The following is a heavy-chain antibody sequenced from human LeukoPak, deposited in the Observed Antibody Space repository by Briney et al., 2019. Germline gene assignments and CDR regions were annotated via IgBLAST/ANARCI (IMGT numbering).Heavy chain of an antibody. CDR3: AKDIKDCTNGVCDYFDY. CDR1: GFTFDDYA. V-gene: IGHV3-43*02. Sequence: PGGSLRSPCAASGFTFDDYAMHWVRQAPGKGLEWVSLISGDGGSTYYADSVKGRFTISRDNSKNSLYLQMNSLRTEDTALYYCAKDIKDCTNGVCDYFDYWGQGTLVTVSS. D-gene: IGHD2-8*01. J-gene: IGHJ4*02. CDR2: ISGDGGST.